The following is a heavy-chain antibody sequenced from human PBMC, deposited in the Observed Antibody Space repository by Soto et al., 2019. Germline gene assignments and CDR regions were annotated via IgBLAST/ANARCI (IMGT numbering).Heavy chain of an antibody. Sequence: GGSLRLSCAASGFSFGSYALSWVRQAPGRGLEWVSTISGSDGKTFYADSVKGRFSISRDTSQSTLYLQMNSLRADDTAMYYCARWSYLDYWGQGTRVTVSS. V-gene: IGHV3-23*01. J-gene: IGHJ4*02. D-gene: IGHD3-3*01. CDR1: GFSFGSYA. CDR3: ARWSYLDY. CDR2: ISGSDGKT.